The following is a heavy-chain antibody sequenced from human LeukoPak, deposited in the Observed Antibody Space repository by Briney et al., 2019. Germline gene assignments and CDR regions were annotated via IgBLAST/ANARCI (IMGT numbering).Heavy chain of an antibody. J-gene: IGHJ4*02. CDR2: ISWSSGNI. CDR3: VKSNRPVAARGNFVY. Sequence: GRSLRLSCAASGFTFDDYAMHWVRQAPGKGLEWVSGISWSSGNIVYADSVKGRFTISRDNAKNSLYLQMNSLRAEDTALYFCVKSNRPVAARGNFVYWGQGTLVTVSS. V-gene: IGHV3-9*01. CDR1: GFTFDDYA. D-gene: IGHD6-6*01.